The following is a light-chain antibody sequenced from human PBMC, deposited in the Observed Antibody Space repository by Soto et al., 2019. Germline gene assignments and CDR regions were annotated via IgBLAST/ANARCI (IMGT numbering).Light chain of an antibody. CDR1: ERIYSAY. CDR2: GAS. J-gene: IGKJ4*01. CDR3: QRYNNWPLT. V-gene: IGKV3-15*01. Sequence: EVVLTQSPGTLSLSRGERATLSCRASERIYSAYLGWYQQKPGQTPRLLIYGASTRATGVPARFSGSGSGTEFTLTINSLQSEDFAVYYCQRYNNWPLTFGGGTKVDI.